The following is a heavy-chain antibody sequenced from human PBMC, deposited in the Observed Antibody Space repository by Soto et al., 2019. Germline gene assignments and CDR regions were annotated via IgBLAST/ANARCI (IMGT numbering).Heavy chain of an antibody. V-gene: IGHV3-15*01. CDR1: GFMFSSAW. CDR3: VEGWNDF. CDR2: IKSKRDGGTT. J-gene: IGHJ4*02. D-gene: IGHD1-1*01. Sequence: HLVESGGDLVKPGGSLRLSCAASGFMFSSAWMSWVRQAPWKGLEWVGRIKSKRDGGTTDYAPPVKGRFVISRDESTNPLYLQMNSLKTDDTAVYYCVEGWNDFWGQGTLVAVSS.